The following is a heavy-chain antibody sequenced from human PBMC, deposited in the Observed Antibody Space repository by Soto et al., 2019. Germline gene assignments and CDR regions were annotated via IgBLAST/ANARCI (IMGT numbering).Heavy chain of an antibody. J-gene: IGHJ6*02. CDR3: AKVIRAESTSSNFHDYTGMDV. D-gene: IGHD6-6*01. Sequence: PGGSLRLSCAASGFSFSTYGMHWVRQAPGKGLEWMAVISNDGSNKYYADSVKGRFTISRDNSKDTLFLQMNSLSGEDTTINYCAKVIRAESTSSNFHDYTGMDVWGQGTTVTVSS. CDR1: GFSFSTYG. V-gene: IGHV3-30*18. CDR2: ISNDGSNK.